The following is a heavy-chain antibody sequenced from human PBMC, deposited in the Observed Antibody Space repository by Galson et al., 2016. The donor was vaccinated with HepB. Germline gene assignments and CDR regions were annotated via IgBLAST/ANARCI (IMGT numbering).Heavy chain of an antibody. D-gene: IGHD6-19*01. CDR2: IWSDGSNK. Sequence: SLRLSCATSGFSFNTYAMHWVRQAPGMGLQWVALIWSDGSNKYYAESVMGRFSISRDNSQNTLYLQLNSLRAEDTAAYYCARGAPAGVYFGLDVWGQGTTVTVSS. J-gene: IGHJ6*02. V-gene: IGHV3-33*01. CDR3: ARGAPAGVYFGLDV. CDR1: GFSFNTYA.